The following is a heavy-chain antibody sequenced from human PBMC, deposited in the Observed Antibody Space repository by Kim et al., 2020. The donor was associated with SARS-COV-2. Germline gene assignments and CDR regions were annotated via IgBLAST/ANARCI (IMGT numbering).Heavy chain of an antibody. J-gene: IGHJ4*02. D-gene: IGHD5-12*01. Sequence: GGSLRLSCAASGFTFSSYSMNWVRQAPGKGLEWVSYISSGSSTIYYADSVKGLFTISRDNAKNSLYLHMNSLRDEDTAVYYCARVIWGRDGYNLFDYWGQGTLVTVSS. CDR1: GFTFSSYS. V-gene: IGHV3-48*02. CDR2: ISSGSSTI. CDR3: ARVIWGRDGYNLFDY.